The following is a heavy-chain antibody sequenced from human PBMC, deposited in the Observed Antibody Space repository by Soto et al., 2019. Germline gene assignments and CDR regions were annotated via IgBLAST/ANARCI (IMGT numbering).Heavy chain of an antibody. CDR3: ARGRLAYGVFDAFDI. J-gene: IGHJ3*02. D-gene: IGHD4-17*01. CDR2: IYPGDSDT. CDR1: GYSLTSYW. V-gene: IGHV5-51*01. Sequence: PGESLKISCKGSGYSLTSYWIGWVRQMPGKGLEWMGIIYPGDSDTRYSPSFQGQVTISADKSISTAYLQWSSLKASDTAMYYCARGRLAYGVFDAFDIWGQGTMVTVS.